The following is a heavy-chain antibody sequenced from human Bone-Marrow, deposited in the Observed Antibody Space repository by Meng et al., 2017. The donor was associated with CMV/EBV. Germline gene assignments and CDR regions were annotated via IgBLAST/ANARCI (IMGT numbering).Heavy chain of an antibody. D-gene: IGHD2-2*01. Sequence: ASVKVSCKASGYPYTSYGVTWVRQAPGQGLEWIGWVSPYNGNTLYAVKFRGRITMAADSSTMTAYMELRSLRFDDTGEYYCARWGSITWPPGWLGPWGQGPRVTGSS. CDR3: ARWGSITWPPGWLGP. CDR2: VSPYNGNT. J-gene: IGHJ5*02. V-gene: IGHV1-18*01. CDR1: GYPYTSYG.